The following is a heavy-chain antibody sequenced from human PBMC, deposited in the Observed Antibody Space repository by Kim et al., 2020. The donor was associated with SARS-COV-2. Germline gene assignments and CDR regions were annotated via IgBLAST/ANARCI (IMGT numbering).Heavy chain of an antibody. V-gene: IGHV1-69*13. J-gene: IGHJ5*02. CDR3: ARDPRPRIVGATRWFDP. CDR2: IIPIFGTA. CDR1: GGTFSSYA. Sequence: SVKVSCKASGGTFSSYAISWVRQAPGQGLEWMGGIIPIFGTANYAQKFQGRVTITADESTSTAYMELSSLRSEDTAVYYCARDPRPRIVGATRWFDPWGQGTLVTVSS. D-gene: IGHD1-26*01.